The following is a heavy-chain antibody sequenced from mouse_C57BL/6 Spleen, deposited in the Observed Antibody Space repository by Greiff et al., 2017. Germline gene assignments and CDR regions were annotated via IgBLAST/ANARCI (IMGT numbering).Heavy chain of an antibody. D-gene: IGHD1-1*01. J-gene: IGHJ4*01. V-gene: IGHV2-2*01. CDR3: TRDFYGSSRYAMDY. CDR2: IWSGGST. CDR1: GFSLTSYG. Sequence: VQLQQSGPGLVQPSQSLSITCTVSGFSLTSYGVHWVRQSPGKGLEWLGVIWSGGSTDYNAAFISRLSISKDNSKSQVFFKMNSLQADDTAIYYSTRDFYGSSRYAMDYWGQGTSVTVSS.